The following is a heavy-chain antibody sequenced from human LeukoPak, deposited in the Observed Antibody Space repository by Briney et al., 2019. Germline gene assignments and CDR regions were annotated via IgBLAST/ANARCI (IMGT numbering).Heavy chain of an antibody. J-gene: IGHJ3*02. CDR1: GGSISSYY. Sequence: SETLSHTCTVSGGSISSYYWSWIRQPPGKGLEWIGYIYYSRSTNYNPSLKSRVTISVDTSKNQFSLKLSSVTAADTAVYYCARDTVRGVGADAFDIWGQGTMVTVSS. V-gene: IGHV4-59*01. D-gene: IGHD3-10*01. CDR2: IYYSRST. CDR3: ARDTVRGVGADAFDI.